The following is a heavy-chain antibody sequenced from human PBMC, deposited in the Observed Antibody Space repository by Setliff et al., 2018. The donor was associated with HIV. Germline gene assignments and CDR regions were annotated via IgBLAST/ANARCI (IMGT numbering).Heavy chain of an antibody. CDR3: ASEAWTSYRSSSGYYYYYMDV. V-gene: IGHV4-61*01. D-gene: IGHD6-6*01. J-gene: IGHJ6*03. CDR2: IYYSGTT. CDR1: GDSVSSASYY. Sequence: SETLSLTCTVSGDSVSSASYYWSWIRQPPGKGLEWIGYIYYSGTTKYNPSLKSRVTISVDTSKNQFSLNLSSVTAADTAVYYCASEAWTSYRSSSGYYYYYMDVWGKGTTVTVS.